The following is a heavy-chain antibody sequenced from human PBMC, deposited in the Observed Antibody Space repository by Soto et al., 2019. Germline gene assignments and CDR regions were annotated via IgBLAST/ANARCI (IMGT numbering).Heavy chain of an antibody. J-gene: IGHJ4*02. D-gene: IGHD3-22*01. V-gene: IGHV3-30*03. CDR2: ISSDGHHQ. CDR3: SRGTYYPQSSGLHADY. Sequence: GGSLRLPCATSGFSFNDYAMYWVRQAPGQGLEWVAIISSDGHHQFYLDNLRGRFTVSRDNSKNTLYLQMNSLRPEDTAVYYCSRGTYYPQSSGLHADYWGPGTVVTVSS. CDR1: GFSFNDYA.